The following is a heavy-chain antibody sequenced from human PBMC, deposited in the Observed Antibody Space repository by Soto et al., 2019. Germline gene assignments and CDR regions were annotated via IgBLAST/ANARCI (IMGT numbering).Heavy chain of an antibody. V-gene: IGHV4-59*01. Sequence: QVQLQESGPGLVKPSETLSLTCTVSGGSISSYYWSWIRQPPGKGLEWIGYIYYSGSTNYNPSLKSRVTISVDTSKNQFSLKLSSVTAADTAVYYCARENATSARDAFDIWGQGTMVTVSS. D-gene: IGHD1-26*01. J-gene: IGHJ3*02. CDR1: GGSISSYY. CDR2: IYYSGST. CDR3: ARENATSARDAFDI.